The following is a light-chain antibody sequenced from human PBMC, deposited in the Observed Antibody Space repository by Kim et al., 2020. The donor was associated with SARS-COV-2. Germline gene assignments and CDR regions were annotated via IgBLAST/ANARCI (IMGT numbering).Light chain of an antibody. CDR1: SSDVGTYNY. J-gene: IGLJ1*01. CDR2: DVN. CDR3: SSYATSRSYV. V-gene: IGLV2-14*03. Sequence: GQTITSSCTGTSSDVGTYNYVSWYQQYQGKAPKLMIYDVNKRPSGISNRCSGSKSGNTASLTISGLQAEDEADYYCSSYATSRSYVFGTGTKVTVL.